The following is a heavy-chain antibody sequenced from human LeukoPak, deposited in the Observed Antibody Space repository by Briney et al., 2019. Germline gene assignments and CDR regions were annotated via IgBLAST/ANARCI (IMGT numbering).Heavy chain of an antibody. J-gene: IGHJ4*02. CDR1: EFTFSNYW. CDR2: INTDGRST. V-gene: IGHV3-74*01. D-gene: IGHD4-17*01. CDR3: ATNDYGASDY. Sequence: PGGSLRLSCAASEFTFSNYWMHWVRQAPGKGLVWVSRINTDGRSTSYVDSVKGRFTISRDNAKNTLYLQMNSLRAEDTAVFYCATNDYGASDYWGQGTLVTVSS.